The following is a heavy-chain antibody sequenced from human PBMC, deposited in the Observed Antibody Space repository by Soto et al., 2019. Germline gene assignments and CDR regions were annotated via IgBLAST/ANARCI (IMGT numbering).Heavy chain of an antibody. Sequence: AAVKVSCKASGYTFTSYGISWVRQAPGQGLEWMGWISAYNGNTNYAQKLQGRVTMTTDTSTSTAYMELRSLRSDDTAVYHCARVAEAGTIYGMDVWGQGTTVTVSS. J-gene: IGHJ6*02. D-gene: IGHD6-13*01. CDR2: ISAYNGNT. CDR1: GYTFTSYG. V-gene: IGHV1-18*04. CDR3: ARVAEAGTIYGMDV.